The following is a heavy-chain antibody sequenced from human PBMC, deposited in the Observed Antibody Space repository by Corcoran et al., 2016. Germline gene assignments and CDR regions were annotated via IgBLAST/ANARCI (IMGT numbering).Heavy chain of an antibody. V-gene: IGHV4-39*07. CDR2: IYYSGST. Sequence: QLQLQESGPGLVKPSETLSLTCTVSGGSISSSSYYWGWIRQPPGKGLEWIGSIYYSGSTYYNPSLKSRVTISVDTSKNQFSLKLSYVTAADTAVYYCARVIGNDCGDHRAFDPWGQGTLVTVAS. CDR3: ARVIGNDCGDHRAFDP. J-gene: IGHJ5*02. CDR1: GGSISSSSYY. D-gene: IGHD4-17*01.